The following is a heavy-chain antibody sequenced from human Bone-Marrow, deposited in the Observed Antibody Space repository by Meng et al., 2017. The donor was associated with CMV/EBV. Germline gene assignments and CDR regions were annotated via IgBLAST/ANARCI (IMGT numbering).Heavy chain of an antibody. D-gene: IGHD4-23*01. CDR3: ARDNSPRFDY. CDR1: GGSISSSSYY. Sequence: LELPEAGPGLVKPSETLSLPCTVSGGSISSSSYYWGWIRQPPGKGLEWIGSIYYSGSTYYNPSLKSRVTISVDTSKNQFSLKLSSVTAADTAVYYCARDNSPRFDYWGQGTLVTVSS. CDR2: IYYSGST. J-gene: IGHJ4*02. V-gene: IGHV4-39*07.